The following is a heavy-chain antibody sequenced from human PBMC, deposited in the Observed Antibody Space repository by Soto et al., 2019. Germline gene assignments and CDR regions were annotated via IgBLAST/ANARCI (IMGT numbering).Heavy chain of an antibody. CDR2: INHSGST. CDR3: ARGPIGTRLGSIDY. Sequence: SETLSLTCAVYGGSFSGYYWSWIRQPPGKGLEWIGEINHSGSTNYNPSLKSRVTISVDTSKNQFSLKLSSVTAADTAVYYCARGPIGTRLGSIDYWGQGTLVTVSS. J-gene: IGHJ4*02. CDR1: GGSFSGYY. D-gene: IGHD3-10*01. V-gene: IGHV4-34*01.